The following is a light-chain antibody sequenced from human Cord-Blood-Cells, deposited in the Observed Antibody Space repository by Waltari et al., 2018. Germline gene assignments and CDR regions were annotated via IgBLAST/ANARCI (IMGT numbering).Light chain of an antibody. CDR2: EVS. Sequence: QSALTQPASVSGSPGQSITISCTGTSSDVGGYNYVSWYQQHPGKAPKLMIYEVSNRPSGVSNRFSRSKSGNTASLTISGLQAEDEADYYCSSYTSSSTGVFGTGTKVTVL. CDR3: SSYTSSSTGV. CDR1: SSDVGGYNY. V-gene: IGLV2-14*01. J-gene: IGLJ1*01.